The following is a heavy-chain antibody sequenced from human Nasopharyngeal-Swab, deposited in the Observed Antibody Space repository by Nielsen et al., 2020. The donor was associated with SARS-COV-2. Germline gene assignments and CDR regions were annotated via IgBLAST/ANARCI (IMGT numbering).Heavy chain of an antibody. Sequence: WIRQPPGKGLVWVPRIDSDGSSTSYADSVKGRFTISRDNAKNTLYLQMNSLRAEDTAVYYCASLGVATFKPDYWGQGTLVTVSS. J-gene: IGHJ4*02. CDR2: IDSDGSST. D-gene: IGHD5-12*01. CDR3: ASLGVATFKPDY. V-gene: IGHV3-74*01.